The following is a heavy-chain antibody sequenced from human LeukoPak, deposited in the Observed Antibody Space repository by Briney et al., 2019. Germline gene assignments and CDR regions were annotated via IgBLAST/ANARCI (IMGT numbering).Heavy chain of an antibody. Sequence: GGSLRLSCAASGFTFSSYSMNWVRQAPGKGLEWVSSISSSSYIYYADSVKGRFTISRDNAKNSLYLQMNSLRAEDTAVYYCARDRPGGGFDYWGQGTLVTVSS. CDR3: ARDRPGGGFDY. V-gene: IGHV3-21*01. D-gene: IGHD2-15*01. CDR2: ISSSSYI. J-gene: IGHJ4*02. CDR1: GFTFSSYS.